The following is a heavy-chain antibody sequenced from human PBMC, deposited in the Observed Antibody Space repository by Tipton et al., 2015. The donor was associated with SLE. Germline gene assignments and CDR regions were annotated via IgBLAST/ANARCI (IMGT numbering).Heavy chain of an antibody. V-gene: IGHV5-51*03. CDR2: IYPGDSDT. Sequence: QSGAEVKKPGESLKISCKGSGYSFISYWIGWVRQIPGKGLEWMGIIYPGDSDTRYSPSFQGQVTISADKSISTAYLQWSSLKASDTAMYYCARSVWWLPPDYYYYMDVWGKGTTVTVSS. CDR3: ARSVWWLPPDYYYYMDV. J-gene: IGHJ6*03. D-gene: IGHD5-12*01. CDR1: GYSFISYW.